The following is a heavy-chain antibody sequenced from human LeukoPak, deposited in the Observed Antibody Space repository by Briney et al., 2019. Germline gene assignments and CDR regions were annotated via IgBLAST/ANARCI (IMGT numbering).Heavy chain of an antibody. CDR2: IIPIFGTA. CDR3: ATELRSAVAEPFDY. CDR1: GGTFSSYA. D-gene: IGHD6-19*01. V-gene: IGHV1-69*13. Sequence: ASVKVSCKASGGTFSSYAISWVRQAPGQGLEWMGGIIPIFGTANYAQKFQGRVTITADESTSTAYMEPSSLRSEDTAVYYCATELRSAVAEPFDYWGQGTLVAVSS. J-gene: IGHJ4*02.